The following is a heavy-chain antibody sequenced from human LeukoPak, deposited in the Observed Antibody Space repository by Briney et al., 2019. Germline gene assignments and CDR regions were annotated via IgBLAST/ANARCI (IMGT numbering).Heavy chain of an antibody. CDR3: ARVEYSSSSVGY. CDR2: ISSSSSYI. V-gene: IGHV3-21*01. CDR1: GFTFSSYS. Sequence: GGSLRLSCAASGFTFSSYSMNRVRQAPGKGLEWVSSISSSSSYIYYADSVKGRFTISRDNAKNSLYLQMNSLRAEDTAVYYCARVEYSSSSVGYWGQGTLVTVSS. D-gene: IGHD6-6*01. J-gene: IGHJ4*02.